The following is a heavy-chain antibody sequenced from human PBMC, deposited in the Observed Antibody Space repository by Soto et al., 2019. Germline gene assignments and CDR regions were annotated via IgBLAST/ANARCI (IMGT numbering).Heavy chain of an antibody. J-gene: IGHJ4*02. CDR2: IWHSGSV. Sequence: PSETMSLTRTVSGFSINTNYYWGWIRQPPGKGLEWIGSIWHSGSVYYNPSLKSRVTMSIDTSKNEFSLRLNSMTAADTAVYFCARTGTYHRFWRGDYWGLGTLITGSS. V-gene: IGHV4-38-2*02. CDR1: GFSINTNYY. CDR3: ARTGTYHRFWRGDY. D-gene: IGHD3-3*01.